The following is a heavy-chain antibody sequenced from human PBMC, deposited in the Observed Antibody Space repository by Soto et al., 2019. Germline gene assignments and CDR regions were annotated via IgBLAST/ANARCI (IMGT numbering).Heavy chain of an antibody. J-gene: IGHJ4*02. V-gene: IGHV1-58*01. CDR2: IAVARGNT. CDR3: AASHYESYYDSSNYYSSSEDY. Sequence: SVKVSCKASGFTFTSSAVQWARQARGQRLEWMGWIAVARGNTNYAQKFQGRVAITRDMSTSTAHMELSSLTSEDTAVYYCAASHYESYYDSSNYYSSSEDYWGQGTLVTVSS. CDR1: GFTFTSSA. D-gene: IGHD3-22*01.